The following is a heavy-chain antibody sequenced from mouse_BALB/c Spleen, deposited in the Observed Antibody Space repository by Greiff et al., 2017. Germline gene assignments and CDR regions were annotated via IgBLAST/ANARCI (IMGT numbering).Heavy chain of an antibody. CDR1: GYAFSSYW. Sequence: QVHVKQSGAELVRPGSSVKISCKASGYAFSSYWMNWVKQRPGQGLEWIGQIYPGDGDTNYNGKFKGKATLTADKSSSTAYMQLSSLTSEDSAVYSCARCDYGYAMDYWGQGTSVTVSS. J-gene: IGHJ4*01. CDR2: IYPGDGDT. V-gene: IGHV1-80*01. D-gene: IGHD1-1*01. CDR3: ARCDYGYAMDY.